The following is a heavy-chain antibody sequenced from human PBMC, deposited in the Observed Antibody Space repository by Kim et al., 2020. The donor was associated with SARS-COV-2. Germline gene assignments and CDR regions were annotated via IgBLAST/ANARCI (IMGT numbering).Heavy chain of an antibody. J-gene: IGHJ2*01. CDR1: AGSFSGYY. CDR3: ARVGYSSSSHWYFDL. CDR2: INHSGST. V-gene: IGHV4-34*01. D-gene: IGHD6-6*01. Sequence: SETLSLTCAVYAGSFSGYYWSWIRQPPGKGLEWIGEINHSGSTNYNPSLKSRVTISVDTSKNPFSLKLSSVTAADTAVYYCARVGYSSSSHWYFDLWGRG.